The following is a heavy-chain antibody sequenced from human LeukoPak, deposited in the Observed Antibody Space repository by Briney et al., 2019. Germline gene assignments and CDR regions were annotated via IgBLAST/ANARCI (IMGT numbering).Heavy chain of an antibody. D-gene: IGHD2-15*01. V-gene: IGHV4-30-4*01. CDR3: ARDCSGGSCYGAFDI. CDR2: IYDSGST. Sequence: SETLSLTCTVSGASIRSGDYYWSWIRQPPGKGLEWIGYIYDSGSTYYNPSLKSRVTISVDTSENRFSLRLSSVTATDTAVYYCARDCSGGSCYGAFDIWGQGTMVTVSS. CDR1: GASIRSGDYY. J-gene: IGHJ3*02.